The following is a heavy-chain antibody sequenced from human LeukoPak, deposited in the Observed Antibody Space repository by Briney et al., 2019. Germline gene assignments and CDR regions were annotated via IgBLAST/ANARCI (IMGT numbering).Heavy chain of an antibody. J-gene: IGHJ4*02. CDR1: GFTVSSNY. D-gene: IGHD6-19*01. CDR2: IYSGGST. CDR3: ARTFGYSSGWYLDY. Sequence: GGSLRLSCAASGFTVSSNYMSWVRQAPGKGLEWVSVIYSGGSTYYADSVKGRFTISRDNSKNTLDFQMNSLRAEDTAVYYCARTFGYSSGWYLDYWGQGTLVTVSS. V-gene: IGHV3-53*01.